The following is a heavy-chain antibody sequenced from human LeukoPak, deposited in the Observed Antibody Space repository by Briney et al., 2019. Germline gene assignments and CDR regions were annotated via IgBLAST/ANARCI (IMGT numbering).Heavy chain of an antibody. CDR1: GYSFTSYW. V-gene: IGHV5-10-1*01. D-gene: IGHD2-2*01. J-gene: IGHJ6*02. Sequence: GESLKISCKGSGYSFTSYWISWVRQMPGKGLEWMGRIDPSDSYTNYSPSFQGHVTISADKSISTAYLQWSSLQASDTAMYYCARRDGYCSSTSCYADYYYGMDVWGQGTTVTVSS. CDR3: ARRDGYCSSTSCYADYYYGMDV. CDR2: IDPSDSYT.